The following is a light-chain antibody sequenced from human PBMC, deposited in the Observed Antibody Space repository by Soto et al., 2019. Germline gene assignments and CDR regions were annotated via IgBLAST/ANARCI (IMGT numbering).Light chain of an antibody. CDR2: GNN. J-gene: IGLJ2*01. Sequence: QAVVTQPPSVSGAPGQRVAISCTGSSSNIGAGYDVHWYQQLPGTAPKLLIYGNNNRPSGVPDRFSGSKSGTSASVAITGLQAEDEADYYCQSYDSSLSGSLFGGGTKVTVL. V-gene: IGLV1-40*01. CDR3: QSYDSSLSGSL. CDR1: SSNIGAGYD.